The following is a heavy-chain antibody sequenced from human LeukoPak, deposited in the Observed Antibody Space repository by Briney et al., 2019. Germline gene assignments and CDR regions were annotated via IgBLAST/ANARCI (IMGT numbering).Heavy chain of an antibody. J-gene: IGHJ4*02. D-gene: IGHD3-10*01. Sequence: SETLSLTCAVYGGSFSGYYWSWIRQPPGKGLEWIGEINHSGSTNYNPSLKSRVTISVDTSKNQFSLKLSSVTAADTAVYYCARVTLMKAIWFGELGYYFDYWGQGTLVTVSS. CDR2: INHSGST. V-gene: IGHV4-34*01. CDR1: GGSFSGYY. CDR3: ARVTLMKAIWFGELGYYFDY.